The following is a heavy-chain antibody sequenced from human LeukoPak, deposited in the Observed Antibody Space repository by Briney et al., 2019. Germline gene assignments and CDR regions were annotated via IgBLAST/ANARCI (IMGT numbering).Heavy chain of an antibody. J-gene: IGHJ4*02. D-gene: IGHD3-10*01. Sequence: PSETLSLTCTVSGGSISSYYWSWIRQPPGKGLEWIGYIYYSGSTNYNPSLKSRVTISVDTSKNQFSLKLSSVTAADTAMYYCARLLWFGELPFYWGQGTLVTVSS. V-gene: IGHV4-59*01. CDR3: ARLLWFGELPFY. CDR1: GGSISSYY. CDR2: IYYSGST.